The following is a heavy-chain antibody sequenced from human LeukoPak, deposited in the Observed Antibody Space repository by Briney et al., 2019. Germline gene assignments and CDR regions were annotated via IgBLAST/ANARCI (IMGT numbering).Heavy chain of an antibody. D-gene: IGHD3-10*01. CDR2: INHSGST. CDR3: AAGVRITMVRGVIMWFDP. CDR1: GGSINSNY. V-gene: IGHV4-34*01. Sequence: PSETLSLTCTVSGGSINSNYWSWIRQPPGKGLEWIGEINHSGSTNYNPSLKSRVTISVDTSKNQFSLKLSSVTAADTAVYYCAAGVRITMVRGVIMWFDPWGQGTLVTVSS. J-gene: IGHJ5*02.